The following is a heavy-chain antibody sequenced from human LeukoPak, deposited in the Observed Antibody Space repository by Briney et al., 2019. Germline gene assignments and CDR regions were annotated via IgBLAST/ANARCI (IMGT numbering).Heavy chain of an antibody. Sequence: GGSLRLSCAASGFTFSSYAMSWVRQAPGKGLEWVSATSGSGGSTYYADSVKGRFTISRDNSKNTLYLQMNSLRAEDTAVYYCAKDLTSLAAAGDAFDIWGQGTMVTVSS. J-gene: IGHJ3*02. CDR3: AKDLTSLAAAGDAFDI. CDR1: GFTFSSYA. V-gene: IGHV3-23*01. D-gene: IGHD6-13*01. CDR2: TSGSGGST.